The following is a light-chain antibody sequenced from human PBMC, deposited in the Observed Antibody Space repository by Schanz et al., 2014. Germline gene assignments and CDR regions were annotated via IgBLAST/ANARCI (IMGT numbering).Light chain of an antibody. Sequence: QSALTQPPSASGSPGQSVTISCTGTSSDVGGYNYVSWYQQNPGRAPKVLIFEVNKRPSGVPDRFSGSKSGNTASLTVSGLQAEDEADYYCCSYAGSYYVFGTGTKLTVL. CDR3: CSYAGSYYV. V-gene: IGLV2-8*01. CDR2: EVN. J-gene: IGLJ1*01. CDR1: SSDVGGYNY.